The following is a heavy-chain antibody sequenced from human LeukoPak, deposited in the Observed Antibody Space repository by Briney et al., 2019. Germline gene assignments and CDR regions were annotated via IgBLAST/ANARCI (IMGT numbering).Heavy chain of an antibody. V-gene: IGHV3-21*01. CDR3: ARGDYYANMGWFDP. Sequence: PGGSLRLSCAASGFTFSRYSMNWVRQAPGKGLEWVSSISTTSSYIYYADSVKGRFTISRDNAKNSLYLQMDSLRAEDTAVYYCARGDYYANMGWFDPWGQGTLVTVSS. J-gene: IGHJ5*02. CDR2: ISTTSSYI. CDR1: GFTFSRYS. D-gene: IGHD3-10*01.